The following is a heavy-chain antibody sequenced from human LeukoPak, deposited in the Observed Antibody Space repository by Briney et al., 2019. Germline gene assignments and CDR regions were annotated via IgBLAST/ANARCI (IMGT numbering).Heavy chain of an antibody. D-gene: IGHD3-22*01. J-gene: IGHJ3*01. CDR2: IKQDGSEK. Sequence: PGGSLRLSCAASGFTFSSYWMSWVRQAPGKGLEWVANIKQDGSEKYYVDSVKGRFTISRDNAKNMVYLQMNSLRAEDTALYYCVGDPPNSGYAFQVWGHGTVVTVSS. CDR3: VGDPPNSGYAFQV. V-gene: IGHV3-7*01. CDR1: GFTFSSYW.